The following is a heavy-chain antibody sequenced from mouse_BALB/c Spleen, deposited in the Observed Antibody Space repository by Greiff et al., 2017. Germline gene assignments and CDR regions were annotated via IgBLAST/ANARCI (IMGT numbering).Heavy chain of an antibody. V-gene: IGHV8-12*01. D-gene: IGHD2-1*01. Sequence: QVTLKVSGPGILQPSQTLSLTCSFSGFSLSTSGMGVSWIRQPSGKGLEWLAHIYWDDDKRYNPSLKSRLTISKDTSSNQVFLKITSVDTADTATYYCARGGYGNYFDYWGQGTTLTVSS. CDR1: GFSLSTSGMG. J-gene: IGHJ2*01. CDR3: ARGGYGNYFDY. CDR2: IYWDDDK.